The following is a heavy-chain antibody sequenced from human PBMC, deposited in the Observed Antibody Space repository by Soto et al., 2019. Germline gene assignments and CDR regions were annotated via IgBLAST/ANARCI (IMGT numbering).Heavy chain of an antibody. V-gene: IGHV3-74*01. Sequence: EVQLVQSGGGLVQPGGSLRLSCAASGFTFSKYWMHWVRHAPGKGLVWVSRINIDGSTTAYADSVKGRFTISRDNAKNTLYLQMNSLRAEDTAFYYCTRGRLYYYDSSEIWGQGTMVTVSS. CDR3: TRGRLYYYDSSEI. CDR1: GFTFSKYW. CDR2: INIDGSTT. D-gene: IGHD3-22*01. J-gene: IGHJ3*02.